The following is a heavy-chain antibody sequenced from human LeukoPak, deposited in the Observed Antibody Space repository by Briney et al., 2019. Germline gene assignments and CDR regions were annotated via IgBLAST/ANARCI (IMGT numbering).Heavy chain of an antibody. Sequence: ASVKVSCKASGYTFTNYYMHWVRQAPGLGLEWMGVINPSGGRTSYAQRFQGRVSMTRDTSINTAYMELSSLRPEDTAVYYCARVIPNGDPFDFWGQGTLVTVSS. J-gene: IGHJ4*02. CDR1: GYTFTNYY. CDR2: INPSGGRT. D-gene: IGHD4-17*01. V-gene: IGHV1-46*01. CDR3: ARVIPNGDPFDF.